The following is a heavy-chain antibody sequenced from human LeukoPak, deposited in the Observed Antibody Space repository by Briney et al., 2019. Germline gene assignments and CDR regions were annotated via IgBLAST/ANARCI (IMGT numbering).Heavy chain of an antibody. D-gene: IGHD5-18*01. J-gene: IGHJ5*02. CDR1: DGFITNYY. Sequence: SDTLSLTCTVSDGFITNYYWSWVRQPPGKGLEFIGYVHYSGTTNYNPSLRSRVTISVDTSKNQFSLKLSSVTAADTAVYYCARGFIDTAMVTWFDPWGQGTLVTVSS. V-gene: IGHV4-59*07. CDR3: ARGFIDTAMVTWFDP. CDR2: VHYSGTT.